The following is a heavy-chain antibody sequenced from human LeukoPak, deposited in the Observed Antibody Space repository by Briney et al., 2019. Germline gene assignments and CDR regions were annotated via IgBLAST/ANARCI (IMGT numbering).Heavy chain of an antibody. CDR2: ITSASGTI. Sequence: GGSLRLSCAASGFTFSDYSMNWVRQAPGKGLEWISYITSASGTISYADSVKGRFTISRDNAKNSLYLQMHSLRAEDTAVYFCARDHQWAFDIWGQGTMVTVSS. V-gene: IGHV3-48*01. CDR1: GFTFSDYS. J-gene: IGHJ3*02. D-gene: IGHD6-19*01. CDR3: ARDHQWAFDI.